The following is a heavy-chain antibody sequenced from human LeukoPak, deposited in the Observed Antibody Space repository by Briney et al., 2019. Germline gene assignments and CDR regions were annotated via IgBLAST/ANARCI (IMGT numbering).Heavy chain of an antibody. Sequence: GGSLRLSCAASGFTFSSNAMSWVRQAPGKGLEWVSAFGGSGGRTYYPDSVKGRFTISRDNSKNTLYLQLNSLRAEDTAVYYCAKHLSGTYSFDYWGHGTLVTVSS. CDR3: AKHLSGTYSFDY. J-gene: IGHJ4*01. CDR1: GFTFSSNA. V-gene: IGHV3-23*01. CDR2: FGGSGGRT. D-gene: IGHD1-26*01.